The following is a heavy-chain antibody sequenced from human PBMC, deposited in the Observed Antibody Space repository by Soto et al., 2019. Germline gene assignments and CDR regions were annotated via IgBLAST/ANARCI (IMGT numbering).Heavy chain of an antibody. CDR1: GDTFSSYA. V-gene: IGHV1-69*13. Sequence: SVKVSCMASGDTFSSYAISWVRQAPGQGLEWMGGVIPIFGTANYAQKFQGRVTIAADESTSTAYMELSSLRSEDTAVYYCARDREGSSWYFDYWGQGTLVTVSS. D-gene: IGHD6-13*01. CDR2: VIPIFGTA. J-gene: IGHJ4*02. CDR3: ARDREGSSWYFDY.